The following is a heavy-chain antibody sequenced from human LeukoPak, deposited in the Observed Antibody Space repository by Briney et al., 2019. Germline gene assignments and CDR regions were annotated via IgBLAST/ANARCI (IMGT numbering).Heavy chain of an antibody. V-gene: IGHV3-23*01. J-gene: IGHJ2*01. CDR3: AKWGDFWTGLNNWYFEL. CDR2: ISGSGRDT. CDR1: GFTFSSYS. D-gene: IGHD3/OR15-3a*01. Sequence: GGSLRLSCAASGFTFSSYSMNWVRQAPGKGLEWVSGISGSGRDTFYSDSVKGRFTISRDNSKNTHYLQMSSLTAEDTAVYYCAKWGDFWTGLNNWYFELWGRGTLATVSS.